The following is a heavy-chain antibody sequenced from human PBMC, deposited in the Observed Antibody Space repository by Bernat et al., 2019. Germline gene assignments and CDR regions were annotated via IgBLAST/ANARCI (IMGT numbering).Heavy chain of an antibody. CDR3: ARIGAYYSNYFDY. J-gene: IGHJ4*01. V-gene: IGHV1-69-2*01. D-gene: IGHD1-26*01. Sequence: EVQLQQSGPELVKPGASVKISCKASGYTFTDYYMNWVKQSHGKSLEWIGDINPNNGGTSYNQKFKGKATLTVDKSSSTAYMELRSLTSEDSAVYYCARIGAYYSNYFDYWGQGTTLTVSS. CDR2: INPNNGGT. CDR1: GYTFTDYY.